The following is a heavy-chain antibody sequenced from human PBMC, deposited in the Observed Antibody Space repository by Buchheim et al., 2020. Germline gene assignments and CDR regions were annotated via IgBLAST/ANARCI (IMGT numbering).Heavy chain of an antibody. CDR1: GLTFRNAW. Sequence: EVQLVESGGGLVQPGGSLRLSCAVSGLTFRNAWMGWVRQAPGKGLEWVGRIKSKSDGGTTDYAAPVKGRFTVLRDDSRATLYLQMNSLKTEDTAVYYCTTDPPGQGKYDFWGQGTL. J-gene: IGHJ4*02. V-gene: IGHV3-15*01. CDR3: TTDPPGQGKYDF. CDR2: IKSKSDGGTT. D-gene: IGHD1-14*01.